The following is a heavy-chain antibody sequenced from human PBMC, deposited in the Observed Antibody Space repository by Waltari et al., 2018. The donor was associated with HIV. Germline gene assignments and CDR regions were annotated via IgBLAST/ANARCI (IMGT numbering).Heavy chain of an antibody. D-gene: IGHD6-13*01. CDR2: IFHTGST. CDR3: ARSYSSSWIIEY. V-gene: IGHV4-4*02. J-gene: IGHJ4*02. CDR1: GGSIRSNNW. Sequence: QMQLQESGPGLVKPSGTLSLTCAVSGGSIRSNNWWSWVRQSPGKGLEWIADIFHTGSTNYNPSLQGRVTISVDKSKNEFSLKMRSVTAADTAVYYCARSYSSSWIIEYWGQGILVTVSS.